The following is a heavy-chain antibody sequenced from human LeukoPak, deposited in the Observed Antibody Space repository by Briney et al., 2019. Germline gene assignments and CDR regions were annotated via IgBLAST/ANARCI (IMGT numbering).Heavy chain of an antibody. CDR3: AKDGDYGGYFDY. Sequence: GGSLRLSCAASGFTFSSYDMSWVRQAPGKGLEWVSAISGSGGSTYYADSVKGWFTISRDNSKNTLYLQMNSLRAEDTAVYYCAKDGDYGGYFDYWGQGTLVTVSS. V-gene: IGHV3-23*01. D-gene: IGHD3-16*01. CDR1: GFTFSSYD. CDR2: ISGSGGST. J-gene: IGHJ4*02.